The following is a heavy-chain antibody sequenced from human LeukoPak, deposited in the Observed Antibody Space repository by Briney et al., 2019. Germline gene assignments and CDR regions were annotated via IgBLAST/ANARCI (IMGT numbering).Heavy chain of an antibody. CDR2: IYYSGST. V-gene: IGHV4-59*01. CDR1: GGSISSYY. D-gene: IGHD1-26*01. CDR3: ARAATPPLQYSGSYFYWYFDL. Sequence: SETLSLTCTVSGGSISSYYWSWIRQPPGKGLEWIGYIYYSGSTNYNPSLKSRVTISVDTSKNQFSLELSSVTAADTAVYYCARAATPPLQYSGSYFYWYFDLWGRGTLVTVSS. J-gene: IGHJ2*01.